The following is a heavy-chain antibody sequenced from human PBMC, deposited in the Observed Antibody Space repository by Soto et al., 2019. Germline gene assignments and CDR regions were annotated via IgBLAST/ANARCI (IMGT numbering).Heavy chain of an antibody. V-gene: IGHV3-74*01. Sequence: RLSCAASGFTFSSYWMHWVRQAPGKGLVWVSRVNSDGSITNYADAVKGRFTISRDNAKNTLYLQMDGLRAEDTAVYYCARVGATTWYWGQGTLVTVSS. CDR2: VNSDGSIT. CDR1: GFTFSSYW. CDR3: ARVGATTWY. J-gene: IGHJ4*02. D-gene: IGHD1-26*01.